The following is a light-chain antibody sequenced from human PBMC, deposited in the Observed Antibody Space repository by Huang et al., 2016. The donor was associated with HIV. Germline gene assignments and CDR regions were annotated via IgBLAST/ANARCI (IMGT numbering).Light chain of an antibody. J-gene: IGKJ4*01. V-gene: IGKV3-11*01. Sequence: EIVLTQSPATLSLSPGERATLSCRASQSVSSYLAWYQHRPGQAPSLLIYAASSRATGIPARFSGSGSGTDFTLTISSLEPEDFAVYYCQQRSNWPPTFGGGTKVEIK. CDR2: AAS. CDR1: QSVSSY. CDR3: QQRSNWPPT.